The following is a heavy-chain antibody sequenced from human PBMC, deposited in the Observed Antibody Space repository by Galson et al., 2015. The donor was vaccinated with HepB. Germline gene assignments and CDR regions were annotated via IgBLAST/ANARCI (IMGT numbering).Heavy chain of an antibody. D-gene: IGHD5-12*01. CDR3: ARGLYSGYDSRAFDI. CDR1: GFTVSSNY. J-gene: IGHJ3*02. CDR2: IYSGGST. V-gene: IGHV3-53*04. Sequence: SLRLSCAASGFTVSSNYMSWVRQAPGKGLEWVSVIYSGGSTYYADSVKGRFTISRHNSKNTLYLQMNSLRAEDTAVYYCARGLYSGYDSRAFDIWGQGTMVTVSS.